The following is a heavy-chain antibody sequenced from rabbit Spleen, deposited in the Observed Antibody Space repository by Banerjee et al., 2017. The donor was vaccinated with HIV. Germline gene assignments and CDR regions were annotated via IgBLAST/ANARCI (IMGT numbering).Heavy chain of an antibody. CDR3: ARDSGSGHYIDVLFNL. V-gene: IGHV1S40*01. CDR1: GFSFSSNYD. J-gene: IGHJ4*01. D-gene: IGHD1-1*01. Sequence: LVESGGGLVQPGASLTLTCTASGFSFSSNYDMCWVRQAPGKGLEWIGCLYTGNGKTYYASWAKGRFTISKTSSTVDLEMTSLTVADTATYFCARDSGSGHYIDVLFNLWGPGTLVTVS. CDR2: LYTGNGKT.